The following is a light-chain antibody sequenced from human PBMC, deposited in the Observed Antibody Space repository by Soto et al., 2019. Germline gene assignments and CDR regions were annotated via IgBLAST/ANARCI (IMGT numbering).Light chain of an antibody. CDR3: QQYGTSPWT. Sequence: EIVLTQSPGTLSLFPGERATLSCRATQSVNGDYLAWYQQKPGQAPRLLIYIASRRATGIPDRFSGSGSGTDFTLTINRLEPEDFAVYYCQQYGTSPWTFGQGTKVEIK. CDR1: QSVNGDY. CDR2: IAS. V-gene: IGKV3-20*01. J-gene: IGKJ1*01.